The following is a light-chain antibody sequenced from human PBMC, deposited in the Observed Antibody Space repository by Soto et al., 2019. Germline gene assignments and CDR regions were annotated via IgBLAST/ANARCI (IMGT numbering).Light chain of an antibody. J-gene: IGKJ4*01. V-gene: IGKV1-33*01. CDR1: QSIGSY. CDR3: KHSANLLCT. Sequence: QMRKSPSSLSASEGNRVTITCRASQSIGSYLNWYQQKPGKAPKLLIYDASNLETGVPSRFSGSGSGTDFTFTISILQPEDIPTHSSKHSANLLCTFAGGTKVAI. CDR2: DAS.